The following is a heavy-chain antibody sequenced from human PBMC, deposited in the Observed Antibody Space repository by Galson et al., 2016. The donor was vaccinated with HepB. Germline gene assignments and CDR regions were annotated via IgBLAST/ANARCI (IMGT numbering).Heavy chain of an antibody. Sequence: LRLSCAASGLIFSNHAIHWVRQAPGQGLEWVAVTSSDGSNEYYADSVKGRFAISRDNSKNTLYLQMNSLRPDDTAVYYCAKGGVGIAVPVDLWGQGTLVTVSS. V-gene: IGHV3-30*18. J-gene: IGHJ5*02. D-gene: IGHD3-3*01. CDR3: AKGGVGIAVPVDL. CDR2: TSSDGSNE. CDR1: GLIFSNHA.